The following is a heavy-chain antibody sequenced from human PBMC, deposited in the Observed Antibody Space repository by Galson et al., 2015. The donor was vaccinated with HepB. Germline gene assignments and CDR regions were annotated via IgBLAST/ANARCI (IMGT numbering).Heavy chain of an antibody. D-gene: IGHD2-15*01. Sequence: CAISGDSVSSNSAAWNWIRQSPSRGLEWLGRTYYRSKWYLDYAISVKSRITINPDTSKNQFSLQLNSVTPEDTAVYYCARAAIIVMLGSSYYGMDVWGQGTTVTVSS. CDR3: ARAAIIVMLGSSYYGMDV. CDR2: TYYRSKWYL. CDR1: GDSVSSNSAA. V-gene: IGHV6-1*01. J-gene: IGHJ6*02.